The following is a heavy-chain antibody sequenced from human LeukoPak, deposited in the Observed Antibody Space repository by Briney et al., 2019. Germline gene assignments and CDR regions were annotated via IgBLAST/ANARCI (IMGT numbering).Heavy chain of an antibody. D-gene: IGHD6-13*01. J-gene: IGHJ4*02. Sequence: SETLSLTCSVSGVSISSYYWSWIRQPPGKGLEWIGYVYYSGSTNYNPSLKSRVSISVDTSNNQFSLKLRSVSAADTAVYYCARGSSWYNYWGQGTLVTVSS. CDR3: ARGSSWYNY. V-gene: IGHV4-59*01. CDR2: VYYSGST. CDR1: GVSISSYY.